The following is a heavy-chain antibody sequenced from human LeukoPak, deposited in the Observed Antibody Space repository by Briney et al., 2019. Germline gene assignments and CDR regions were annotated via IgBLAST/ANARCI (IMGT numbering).Heavy chain of an antibody. V-gene: IGHV3-64D*09. CDR1: GFTFSSYA. CDR2: MSSNGDKT. D-gene: IGHD3-22*01. J-gene: IGHJ4*02. CDR3: VKGAESYCDSRSDF. Sequence: GGSLRLSCSASGFTFSSYAMHWVRQAPGKGLEYVSAMSSNGDKTYYADSMKGRFIISRDNSKNTLYLQLSSLTAEDTAVYFCVKGAESYCDSRSDFWGQGTLVTVSS.